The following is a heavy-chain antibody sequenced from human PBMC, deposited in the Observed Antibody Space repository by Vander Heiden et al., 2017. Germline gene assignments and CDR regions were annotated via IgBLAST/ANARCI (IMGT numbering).Heavy chain of an antibody. CDR1: GGSFSGYY. J-gene: IGHJ6*02. V-gene: IGHV4-34*01. CDR2: INHSGST. Sequence: QVQLQQWGAGLLKPSETLSLTCAVYGGSFSGYYWSWIRQPPGKGLEWIGEINHSGSTNYNPSLKSRVTISVDTSKNQFFLKLSSVTAADTAVYYCARVRRPYCSGGSCYSRGMDVWGQGTTVTVSS. D-gene: IGHD2-15*01. CDR3: ARVRRPYCSGGSCYSRGMDV.